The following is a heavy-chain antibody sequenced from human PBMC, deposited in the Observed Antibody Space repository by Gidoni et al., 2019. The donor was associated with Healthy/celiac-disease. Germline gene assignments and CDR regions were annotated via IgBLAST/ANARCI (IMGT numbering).Heavy chain of an antibody. Sequence: EVQLVESGGGLVQPGGSLRLSCAASGFTFSSYAMSWVRQAQGTGLEWVSAISGSGGSTYYADSVKGRFTISRDNSKNTLYLQMNSLRAEDTAVYYCATLDDYGDSHHQPYPPQYYYYGMDVWGQGTTVTVSS. CDR2: ISGSGGST. D-gene: IGHD4-17*01. J-gene: IGHJ6*02. V-gene: IGHV3-23*04. CDR3: ATLDDYGDSHHQPYPPQYYYYGMDV. CDR1: GFTFSSYA.